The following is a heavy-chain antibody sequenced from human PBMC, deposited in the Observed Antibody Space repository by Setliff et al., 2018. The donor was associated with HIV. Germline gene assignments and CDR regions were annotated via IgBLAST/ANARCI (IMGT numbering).Heavy chain of an antibody. CDR2: INVGNGNT. J-gene: IGHJ4*02. CDR3: ARGDFDF. V-gene: IGHV1-3*01. Sequence: ASVKVSCKASGYTFTSYAMHWVRQAPGQRLEWMGWINVGNGNTKYSEKFQGRVTFTRDPSASTVYMEMSSLRSEDTAMFYCARGDFDFWGQGTLVTVSS. D-gene: IGHD2-21*01. CDR1: GYTFTSYA.